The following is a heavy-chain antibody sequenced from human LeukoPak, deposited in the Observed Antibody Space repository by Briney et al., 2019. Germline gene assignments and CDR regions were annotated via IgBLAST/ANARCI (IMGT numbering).Heavy chain of an antibody. CDR3: ARAPTGTDFDY. CDR1: GYTFTSYG. Sequence: ASVKVSCKASGYTFTSYGISWVRQAPGQGLEWMGRIIPILGIANYAQKFQGRVTITADKSTSTAYMELSSLRSEDTAVYYCARAPTGTDFDYWGQGTLVTVSS. CDR2: IIPILGIA. V-gene: IGHV1-69*04. D-gene: IGHD1-1*01. J-gene: IGHJ4*02.